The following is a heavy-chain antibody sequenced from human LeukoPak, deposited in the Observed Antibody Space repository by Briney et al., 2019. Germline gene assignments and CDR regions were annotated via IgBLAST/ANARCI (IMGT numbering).Heavy chain of an antibody. Sequence: GASVKVSCKASGYTFTDYYMHWVQQAPGKGLEWMGRVDPEDGETIYAEKFQGRVTITADTSTDTAYMELSSLRSEDTAVYYCATGITGTTLTYFDYWGQGTLVTVSS. CDR1: GYTFTDYY. CDR2: VDPEDGET. D-gene: IGHD1-20*01. V-gene: IGHV1-69-2*01. J-gene: IGHJ4*02. CDR3: ATGITGTTLTYFDY.